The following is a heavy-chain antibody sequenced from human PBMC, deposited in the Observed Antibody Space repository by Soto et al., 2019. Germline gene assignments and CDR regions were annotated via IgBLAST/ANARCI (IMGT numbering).Heavy chain of an antibody. CDR3: AREYGDAPEAHDF. CDR1: RGSVNRATNY. Sequence: TVSRGSVNRATNYCGWIWLHPEKVLEWIGYIYYTGSTNYNPSLKSLVTISLDTSRNQFSLALSSVTAAITAVFYCAREYGDAPEAHDFWAQGALDTVSS. CDR2: IYYTGST. V-gene: IGHV4-61*01. J-gene: IGHJ4*01. D-gene: IGHD2-8*01.